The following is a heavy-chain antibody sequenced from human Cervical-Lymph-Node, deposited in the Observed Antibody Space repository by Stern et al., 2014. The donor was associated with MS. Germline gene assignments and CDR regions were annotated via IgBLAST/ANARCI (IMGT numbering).Heavy chain of an antibody. D-gene: IGHD5-24*01. J-gene: IGHJ4*02. V-gene: IGHV3-74*02. CDR3: ATLGWADY. CDR1: GFSFSSYW. CDR2: IDSDGSTP. Sequence: EVQLVESGGGLVQPGGSLRLSCAASGFSFSSYWMHWVRQAPGKGLVWVSRIDSDGSTPGYADSVKGRFTISRDNAKNTLYLQMNSLRAEDTAVYYCATLGWADYWGQGTLVTVSS.